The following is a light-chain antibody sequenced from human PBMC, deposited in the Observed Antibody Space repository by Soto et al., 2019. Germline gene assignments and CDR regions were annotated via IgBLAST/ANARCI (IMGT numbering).Light chain of an antibody. J-gene: IGKJ1*01. V-gene: IGKV2-28*01. Sequence: DIVMTQSPLSLPVTPGEPASISCRSSQSLLHSNGYNYLDWYLQKPGQSPQLLIYLGSNRASGVPDRFSGSGSGTDFTLKISRVEAEDVGVYYRMQALQTPPWTFGQG. CDR3: MQALQTPPWT. CDR2: LGS. CDR1: QSLLHSNGYNY.